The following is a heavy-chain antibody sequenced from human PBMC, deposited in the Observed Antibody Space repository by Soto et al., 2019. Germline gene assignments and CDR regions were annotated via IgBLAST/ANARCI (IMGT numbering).Heavy chain of an antibody. V-gene: IGHV1-69*06. CDR2: IIPIFGTA. CDR3: ARDLPYYESTGSYTFAI. D-gene: IGHD3-22*01. J-gene: IGHJ3*02. Sequence: SVNGYFKASGDAFSIYAVSWRSQATGQGLEWMGGIIPIFGTANYAQSFQGRVTITADKSMTTAYMELSSLRSEDTAVYYCARDLPYYESTGSYTFAIWGQGTMVTV. CDR1: GDAFSIYA.